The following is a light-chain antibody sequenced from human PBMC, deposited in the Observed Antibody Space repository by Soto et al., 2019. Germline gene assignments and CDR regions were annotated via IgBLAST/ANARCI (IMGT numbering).Light chain of an antibody. J-gene: IGKJ1*01. V-gene: IGKV3-15*01. CDR1: QSVSSN. CDR3: QQYDSWLVWT. CDR2: GAS. Sequence: IVLTQSPATLSVSAGDTATLSCRANQSVSSNLAWYQQKPGQAPRLLIYGASTRSTAIPAMFSGSGSGTEFTLNITSLQSEDIAVYYCQQYDSWLVWTFGQGTKVDIK.